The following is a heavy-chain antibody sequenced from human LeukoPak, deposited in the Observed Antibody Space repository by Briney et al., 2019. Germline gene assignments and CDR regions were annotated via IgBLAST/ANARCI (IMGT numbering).Heavy chain of an antibody. CDR2: IYYSGST. CDR1: GGSISSGGYY. Sequence: SQTLSLTCTVSGGSISSGGYYWSWIRQHPGKGLEWIGYIYYSGSTHYNPSLKSRVTISVDTSKNQFSLKLSSVTAADTAVYYCARVYFEYAFDIWGQGTMVTVSS. V-gene: IGHV4-31*03. CDR3: ARVYFEYAFDI. J-gene: IGHJ3*02. D-gene: IGHD3-9*01.